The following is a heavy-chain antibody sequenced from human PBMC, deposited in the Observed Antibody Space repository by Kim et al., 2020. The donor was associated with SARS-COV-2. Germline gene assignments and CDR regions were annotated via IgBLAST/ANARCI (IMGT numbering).Heavy chain of an antibody. V-gene: IGHV3-30*01. J-gene: IGHJ5*02. CDR3: ARAYDSSGYYPNWFDP. D-gene: IGHD3-22*01. Sequence: SVKARFTISRDNSKNTLYLQMNSLRAEDTAVYYCARAYDSSGYYPNWFDPWGQGTLVTVSS.